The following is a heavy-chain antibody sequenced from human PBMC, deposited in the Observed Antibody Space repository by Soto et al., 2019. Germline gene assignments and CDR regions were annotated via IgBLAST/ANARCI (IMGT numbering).Heavy chain of an antibody. Sequence: SETLSLTCTVAGASIESYYWTWTRQSPGKGLEWIGYFHYTGSTNYSPSLKSRVTISVDTSLNQCSLKLRSVTAADTAVYYCARDESSGFLDYWGQGTLVTVSS. J-gene: IGHJ4*02. CDR2: FHYTGST. V-gene: IGHV4-59*01. D-gene: IGHD6-19*01. CDR1: GASIESYY. CDR3: ARDESSGFLDY.